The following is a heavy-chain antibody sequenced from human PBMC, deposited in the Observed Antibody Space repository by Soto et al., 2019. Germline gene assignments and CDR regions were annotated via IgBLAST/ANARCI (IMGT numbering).Heavy chain of an antibody. V-gene: IGHV4-59*01. Sequence: QVQLQESGPGLVKPSETLSLTCTVSGGSISSYYWSWIRQPPGKGLEWIGYIYYSGSTNYNPSLKSRVTISVDTSKNRCSLKLSSVTAAYTAVYYCAIRYGGNFDFWGQGTLVTVSS. CDR1: GGSISSYY. CDR3: AIRYGGNFDF. D-gene: IGHD1-26*01. J-gene: IGHJ4*02. CDR2: IYYSGST.